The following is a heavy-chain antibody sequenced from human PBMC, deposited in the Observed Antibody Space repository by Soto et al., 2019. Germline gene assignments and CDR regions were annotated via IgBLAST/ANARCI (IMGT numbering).Heavy chain of an antibody. V-gene: IGHV3-7*05. CDR2: IKEDGSEE. CDR3: ARDWGAPGRGSAFGYYYHFGMDV. Sequence: EVQLVESGGGLVQPGGSLRLSCAASGFTFSTYWMNWVRQAPGKGLEWVANIKEDGSEEYYVDSVKGRFTISRDNAKNSLFLDMNSLRGDDTAVYYCARDWGAPGRGSAFGYYYHFGMDVWGQGTTVTVPS. D-gene: IGHD3-16*01. J-gene: IGHJ6*02. CDR1: GFTFSTYW.